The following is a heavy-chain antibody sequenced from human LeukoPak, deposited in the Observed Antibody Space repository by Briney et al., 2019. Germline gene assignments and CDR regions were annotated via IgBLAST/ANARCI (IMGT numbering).Heavy chain of an antibody. D-gene: IGHD6-19*01. CDR2: ISAYNGNT. Sequence: ASVKVSCKASGYTFTSYGISWVRQAPGQGLEWMGWISAYNGNTNYAQKLQGRVTITTDTSTSTAYMELRSLRSDDTAVYDCASSRSGWYWDCDYWGQGTLVTVCS. J-gene: IGHJ4*02. CDR1: GYTFTSYG. V-gene: IGHV1-18*01. CDR3: ASSRSGWYWDCDY.